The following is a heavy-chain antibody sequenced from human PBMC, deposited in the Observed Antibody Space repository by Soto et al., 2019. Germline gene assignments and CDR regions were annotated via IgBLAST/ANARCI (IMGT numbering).Heavy chain of an antibody. J-gene: IGHJ5*02. CDR3: ARVGSNESSDYLSNWLDP. D-gene: IGHD3-22*01. Sequence: PSETLSLTCTVSGGSFSGGIYYWSWIRQPPXKGLELIGYIYYSGSTNYNPSLKSRVTISVDTSKNQFSLKLSSVTTADTAVYYCARVGSNESSDYLSNWLDPWGQGTLVTVSS. CDR1: GGSFSGGIYY. CDR2: IYYSGST. V-gene: IGHV4-61*01.